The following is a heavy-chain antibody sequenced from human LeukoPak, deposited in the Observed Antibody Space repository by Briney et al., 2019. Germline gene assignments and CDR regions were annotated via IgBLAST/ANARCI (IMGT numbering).Heavy chain of an antibody. V-gene: IGHV3-23*01. CDR3: ASQAGYCSSTSCYAP. Sequence: GASLRLSCAASGFTFSSYAMSWVRQAPGKGLEWVSAISGSGGSTYYADSVKGRFTISRDNSKNTLYLQMNSLRAEDTAVYYCASQAGYCSSTSCYAPWGQGTLVTVSS. J-gene: IGHJ5*02. D-gene: IGHD2-2*01. CDR2: ISGSGGST. CDR1: GFTFSSYA.